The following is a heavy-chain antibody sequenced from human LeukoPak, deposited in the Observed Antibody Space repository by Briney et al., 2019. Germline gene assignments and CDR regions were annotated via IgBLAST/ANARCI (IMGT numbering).Heavy chain of an antibody. J-gene: IGHJ5*02. Sequence: PGGYLRLSCAASGFTVSSNYMSWVRQAPGKGLEWVSVIYSGGSTYYADSVKGRFTISRDNSKNTLYLQMNSLRAEDTAVYYCARGAVVAATGSPNWFDPWGQGTLVTVSS. CDR2: IYSGGST. CDR3: ARGAVVAATGSPNWFDP. V-gene: IGHV3-66*02. CDR1: GFTVSSNY. D-gene: IGHD2-15*01.